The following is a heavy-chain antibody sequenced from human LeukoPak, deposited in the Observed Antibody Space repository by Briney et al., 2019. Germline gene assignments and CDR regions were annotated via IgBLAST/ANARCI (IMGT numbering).Heavy chain of an antibody. J-gene: IGHJ3*02. V-gene: IGHV3-23*01. CDR1: GFTFSSYA. Sequence: PGGSLRLSCAASGFTFSSYAMSWVRQAPGKGLEWVSAINGSGGSTYYADSVKGRFTISRDNSKNTLYLQMNSLRAEDTAVYYCAKLPVQYYYDSSGSGALDIWGQGTMVTVSS. CDR2: INGSGGST. D-gene: IGHD3-22*01. CDR3: AKLPVQYYYDSSGSGALDI.